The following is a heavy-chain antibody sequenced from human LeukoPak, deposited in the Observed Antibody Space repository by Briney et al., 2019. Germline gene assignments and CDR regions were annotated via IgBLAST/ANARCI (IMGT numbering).Heavy chain of an antibody. CDR1: GGSISSSSYY. V-gene: IGHV4-39*07. Sequence: SETLSLTCTVSGGSISSSSYYWGWIRQPPGKGLEWIGSIYYSGSTYYNPSLKSRVTISVDTSKNQFSLKLSSVTAADTAVYYCARVGGGAMDPGRFDHWGQGTLVTVSS. J-gene: IGHJ4*02. CDR2: IYYSGST. CDR3: ARVGGGAMDPGRFDH. D-gene: IGHD5-18*01.